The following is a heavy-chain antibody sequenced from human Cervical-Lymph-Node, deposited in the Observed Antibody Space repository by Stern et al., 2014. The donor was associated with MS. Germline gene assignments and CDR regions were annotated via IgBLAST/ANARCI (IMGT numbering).Heavy chain of an antibody. V-gene: IGHV1-18*01. Sequence: VQLVQSGAEVKKPGASVKVSCKASGYTFTSYGISWVRQAPGQGLEWMGCSSYDNGNTNSAKKLQVRVTMTTDASSSTAYMELRSMRSDDTAVYYCARGLLGSENAFDIWGQGTMVTVSS. CDR1: GYTFTSYG. J-gene: IGHJ3*02. CDR2: SSYDNGNT. D-gene: IGHD2-15*01. CDR3: ARGLLGSENAFDI.